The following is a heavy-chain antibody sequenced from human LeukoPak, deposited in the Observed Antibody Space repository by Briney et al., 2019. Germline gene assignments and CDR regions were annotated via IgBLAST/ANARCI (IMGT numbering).Heavy chain of an antibody. J-gene: IGHJ4*02. CDR3: ARDKGYCSGGSCYWLPDDY. Sequence: GASVKVSCKASGYTFTGYYMHWVRQAPGQGLEWMGWINPNSGGTNYAQKFQDRVTMTRDTSISTAYMELSRLRSDDTAVYYCARDKGYCSGGSCYWLPDDYWGQGTLVTVSS. CDR2: INPNSGGT. CDR1: GYTFTGYY. D-gene: IGHD2-15*01. V-gene: IGHV1-2*02.